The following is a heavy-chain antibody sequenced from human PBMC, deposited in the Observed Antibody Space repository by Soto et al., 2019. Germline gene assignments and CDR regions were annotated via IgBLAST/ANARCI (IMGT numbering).Heavy chain of an antibody. CDR2: ISSSSSYI. J-gene: IGHJ4*02. CDR3: ARVSDDIVLTSEW. CDR1: GFTFSSYS. D-gene: IGHD2-8*01. V-gene: IGHV3-21*01. Sequence: GGSLRLSCAASGFTFSSYSMNWFRQAPGKGLGWVSFISSSSSYIYYADSVKGRFTISRGNAKNSVYLQMNSLRAEDTAVYYCARVSDDIVLTSEWWGQGTLVTVSS.